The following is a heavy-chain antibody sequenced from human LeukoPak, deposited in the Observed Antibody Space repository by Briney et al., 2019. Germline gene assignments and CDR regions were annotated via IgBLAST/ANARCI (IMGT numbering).Heavy chain of an antibody. CDR1: GFTFSNYA. Sequence: PGGSLRLSCAASGFTFSNYAMSWVRQAPGKGLEWVSAISGSCDSTYYADSVKGRFTISRDNYKNTLYLQMNSMRAEDTAVYYCAKGWRLGYCSSTSCCVVGDAFDIWGLGTMVTVSS. J-gene: IGHJ3*02. CDR2: ISGSCDST. D-gene: IGHD2-2*01. CDR3: AKGWRLGYCSSTSCCVVGDAFDI. V-gene: IGHV3-23*01.